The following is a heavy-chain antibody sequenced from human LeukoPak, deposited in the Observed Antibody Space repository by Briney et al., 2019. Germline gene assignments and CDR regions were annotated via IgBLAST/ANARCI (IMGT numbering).Heavy chain of an antibody. CDR2: INHSGST. Sequence: PSETLSLTCAVYGGSFSGYYWSWIRQPPGKGLEWIGEINHSGSTNYNPSLKSRVTISVDTSKNQFSLKLSSVTAADTAVYYCARFIKYCSGGSCYNYFDYWGQGTLVTVSS. CDR3: ARFIKYCSGGSCYNYFDY. J-gene: IGHJ4*02. D-gene: IGHD2-15*01. CDR1: GGSFSGYY. V-gene: IGHV4-34*01.